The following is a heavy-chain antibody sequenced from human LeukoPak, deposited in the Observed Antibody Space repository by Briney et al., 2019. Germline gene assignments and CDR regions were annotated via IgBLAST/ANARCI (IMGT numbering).Heavy chain of an antibody. J-gene: IGHJ4*02. CDR2: INGDGSST. CDR1: GLSFTTYW. D-gene: IGHD4-17*01. Sequence: GGSLRLSCAASGLSFTTYWMHWVRQAPGEGLVWVSRINGDGSSTNYADSVKGRFTISRDNAKNTLYLQMNSLRAEDTAVYYCARGGSYYGDFYYWGQGTLVAVSS. CDR3: ARGGSYYGDFYY. V-gene: IGHV3-74*01.